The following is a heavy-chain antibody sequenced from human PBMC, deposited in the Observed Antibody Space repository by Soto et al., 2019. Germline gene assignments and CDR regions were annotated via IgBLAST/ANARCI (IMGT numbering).Heavy chain of an antibody. Sequence: SSVKVSSEASGYTFTRYTMNWVRQAPGQRLEWMGWINPDNGNTKSSQKFQDRVIITRDTSASTAYMDLSSLRSEDTAVYYCARGIATGQLDPWGQGTLVTVSS. V-gene: IGHV1-3*01. CDR3: ARGIATGQLDP. J-gene: IGHJ5*02. CDR2: INPDNGNT. CDR1: GYTFTRYT. D-gene: IGHD2-15*01.